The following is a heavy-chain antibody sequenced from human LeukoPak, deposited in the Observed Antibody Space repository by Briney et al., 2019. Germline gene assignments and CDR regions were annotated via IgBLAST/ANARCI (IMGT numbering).Heavy chain of an antibody. Sequence: GGSLRLSCTVSGFTFSNYWMTWVRQAPGKGLEWVANINQDGSEKYYVDSVKGRFIVSRDNLENSLYLQMSSLRAEDTAVYYCARDVVSGSSFNYWGRGSLVTVYS. D-gene: IGHD1-26*01. CDR1: GFTFSNYW. CDR3: ARDVVSGSSFNY. V-gene: IGHV3-7*01. CDR2: INQDGSEK. J-gene: IGHJ4*02.